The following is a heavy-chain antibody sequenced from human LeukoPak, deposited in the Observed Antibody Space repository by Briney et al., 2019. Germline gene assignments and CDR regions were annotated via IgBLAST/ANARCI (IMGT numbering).Heavy chain of an antibody. CDR2: ISLSGQT. V-gene: IGHV4/OR15-8*02. CDR1: GGSIRSTNW. D-gene: IGHD1-26*01. J-gene: IGHJ4*02. Sequence: TASETLSLTGGVSGGSIRSTNWWSWVRQPPGKGLEWIGEISLSGQTNFNPSLNGRVTMSLDESRNQLSLKLTSVTAADTAIYYCSRESGAFCPFGYWGQGTLVIVPP. CDR3: SRESGAFCPFGY.